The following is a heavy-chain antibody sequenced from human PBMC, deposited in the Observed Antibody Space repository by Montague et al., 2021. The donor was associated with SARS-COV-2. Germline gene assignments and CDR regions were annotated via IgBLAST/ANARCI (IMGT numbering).Heavy chain of an antibody. CDR1: GGSISSSSYY. CDR2: IYYSGST. CDR3: ARRERLLWFVELFFAFDI. D-gene: IGHD3-10*01. Sequence: SETLSLTCTVSGGSISSSSYYWGWIRQPPGKGLEWIGSIYYSGSTYYNPSLKSRVTISVDTSKNQFSLKLSSLTAADTAVYYCARRERLLWFVELFFAFDIWGQGTMVTVSS. J-gene: IGHJ3*02. V-gene: IGHV4-39*01.